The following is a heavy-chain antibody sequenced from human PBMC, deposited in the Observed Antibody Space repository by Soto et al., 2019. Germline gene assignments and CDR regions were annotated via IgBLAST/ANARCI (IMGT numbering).Heavy chain of an antibody. CDR2: IHYSGNT. CDR1: GDSIGTGGYY. V-gene: IGHV4-31*03. Sequence: QVQLQESGPGLVKPSQTLSLTCTVSGDSIGTGGYYWDWIRQHPGKGPEWIGYIHYSGNTYYNPSLKSRLTTSLDTSKNPFYLHLSSVTSADTEVYYCATNHDDISGRTPLLFDSCGQGTLVTVSS. CDR3: ATNHDDISGRTPLLFDS. D-gene: IGHD3-22*01. J-gene: IGHJ4*02.